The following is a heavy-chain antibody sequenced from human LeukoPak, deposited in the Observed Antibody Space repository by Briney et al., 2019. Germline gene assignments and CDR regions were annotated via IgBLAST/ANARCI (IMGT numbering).Heavy chain of an antibody. D-gene: IGHD3-22*01. V-gene: IGHV1-69*01. Sequence: SVKVSCKASGGTFSSYAISWVRQAPGQGLEWMGGIIPIFGTANYAQKFQGRVTITADESTSTAYMELSSLRSEDTAVYYCARVKGDSSGRDAFDIWGQGTMVTVSS. CDR2: IIPIFGTA. J-gene: IGHJ3*02. CDR3: ARVKGDSSGRDAFDI. CDR1: GGTFSSYA.